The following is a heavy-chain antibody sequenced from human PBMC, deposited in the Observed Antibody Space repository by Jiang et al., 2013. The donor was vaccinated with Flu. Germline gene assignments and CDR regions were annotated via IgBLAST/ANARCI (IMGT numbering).Heavy chain of an antibody. D-gene: IGHD6-13*01. CDR2: IYPGDSDT. CDR1: GYTFGSNW. CDR3: ATFYSSSWYPLDY. V-gene: IGHV5-51*01. J-gene: IGHJ4*02. Sequence: PGESLKISCKDSGYTFGSNWIGWVRQMPGKGLEWMGIIYPGDSDTRYSPSFQGQVTISADKSISTAYLQWSSLKASDTAMYYCATFYSSSWYPLDYWGQGTLVTVSS.